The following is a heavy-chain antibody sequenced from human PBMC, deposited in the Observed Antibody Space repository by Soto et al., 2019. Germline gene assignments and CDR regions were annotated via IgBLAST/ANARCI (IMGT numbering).Heavy chain of an antibody. J-gene: IGHJ6*02. Sequence: SVMVSFKASVGTFSSYAISWVRQSPGQGIEKMGGIFPIFGTANYAQKFQVRVTITADESTSTAYMELSSLRSEDTAVSYCASDQLGWVLLDYYYGMDVWGQVITVTVS. CDR3: ASDQLGWVLLDYYYGMDV. CDR2: IFPIFGTA. CDR1: VGTFSSYA. D-gene: IGHD1-26*01. V-gene: IGHV1-69*13.